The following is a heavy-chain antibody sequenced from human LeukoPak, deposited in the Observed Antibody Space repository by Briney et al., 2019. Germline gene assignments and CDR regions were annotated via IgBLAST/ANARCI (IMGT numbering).Heavy chain of an antibody. CDR3: AKLHFDYYDSSATYGLGHSDY. CDR2: ISRSGGST. CDR1: GFTFSSYA. J-gene: IGHJ4*02. V-gene: IGHV3-23*01. Sequence: GVSLRLSCAASGFTFSSYAMSWVRQAPGKGLEWVSAISRSGGSTYYADSVKGRFTISRDNSKNTLYLQMNSLRAEDTAVYYCAKLHFDYYDSSATYGLGHSDYWGQGTLVTV. D-gene: IGHD3-22*01.